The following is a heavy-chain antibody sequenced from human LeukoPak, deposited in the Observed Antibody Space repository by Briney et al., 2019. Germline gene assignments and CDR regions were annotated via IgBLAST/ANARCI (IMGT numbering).Heavy chain of an antibody. CDR3: ARVAGGGVSGFDY. D-gene: IGHD4-23*01. CDR1: GGSVSSGSYY. J-gene: IGHJ4*02. Sequence: SETLSLTCTVSGGSVSSGSYYWSWIRQPPGKGLEWIGYIYYSGSTNYNPSLKSRVTISVDTSKNQFSLKLSSVTAADAAVYYCARVAGGGVSGFDYWGQGTLVTVSS. CDR2: IYYSGST. V-gene: IGHV4-61*01.